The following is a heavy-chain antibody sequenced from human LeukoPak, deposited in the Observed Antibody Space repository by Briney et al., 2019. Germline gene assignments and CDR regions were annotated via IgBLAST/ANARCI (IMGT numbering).Heavy chain of an antibody. CDR2: ISYDGSNK. CDR1: GFTFSSYA. V-gene: IGHV3-30-3*01. J-gene: IGHJ5*02. CDR3: ARDGASMVVAATERFTWFDP. Sequence: PGRSLRLSCAASGFTFSSYAMHWVRQAPGKGLEWVAVISYDGSNKYYADSVKGRLTISRDNSKNTLYLQMNSLRAEDTAVYYCARDGASMVVAATERFTWFDPWGQGTLVTVSS. D-gene: IGHD2-15*01.